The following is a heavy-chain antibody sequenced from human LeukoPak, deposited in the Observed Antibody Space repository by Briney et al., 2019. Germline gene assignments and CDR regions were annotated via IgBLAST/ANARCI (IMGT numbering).Heavy chain of an antibody. CDR1: GFTFSSYA. J-gene: IGHJ4*02. V-gene: IGHV3-30*04. Sequence: RSLRLSCAASGFTFSSYAMHWVRQAPGKGLERVAVISYDGSNKYYADSVKGRFTISRDNSKNTLYLQMNSLRAEDTAVYYCARGDDLGDSPNYFDYWGQGTLVTVYS. CDR2: ISYDGSNK. CDR3: ARGDDLGDSPNYFDY. D-gene: IGHD4-17*01.